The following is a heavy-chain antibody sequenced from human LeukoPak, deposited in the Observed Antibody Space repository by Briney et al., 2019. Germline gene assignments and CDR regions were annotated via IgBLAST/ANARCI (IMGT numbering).Heavy chain of an antibody. CDR3: ARTSVVVISSDAFDI. J-gene: IGHJ3*02. V-gene: IGHV3-21*01. CDR2: ISSSSSYI. Sequence: PGGSLRLSCAASGFIFSNYNMNWVRQAPGKGLEWVSSISSSSSYIYYADSVKGRFTISRDNAKNSLYLQMNSLRAEDTAVYYCARTSVVVISSDAFDIWGQGTMVTVSS. D-gene: IGHD3-22*01. CDR1: GFIFSNYN.